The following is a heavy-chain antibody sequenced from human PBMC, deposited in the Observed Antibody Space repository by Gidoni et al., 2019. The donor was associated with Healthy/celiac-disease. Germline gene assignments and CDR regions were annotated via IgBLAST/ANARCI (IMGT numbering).Heavy chain of an antibody. V-gene: IGHV3-30*01. CDR2: ISYDGSNK. D-gene: IGHD3-10*01. CDR1: GFTFSSYA. J-gene: IGHJ4*02. CDR3: ARDLKNYYGSGSYPPFFDY. Sequence: QVQLVESGGGVVQPGRSLRLSCAASGFTFSSYAMHWVRQAPGKGLEWVAVISYDGSNKYYADSGKGRFTISRDNSKNTLYLQMNSLRAEDTAVYYCARDLKNYYGSGSYPPFFDYWGQGTLVTVSS.